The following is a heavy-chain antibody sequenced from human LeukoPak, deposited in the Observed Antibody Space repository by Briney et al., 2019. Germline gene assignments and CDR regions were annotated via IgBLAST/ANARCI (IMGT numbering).Heavy chain of an antibody. CDR1: GFTFSSYA. CDR3: AKWEIVGATTFDY. J-gene: IGHJ4*02. CDR2: ISGSGGST. D-gene: IGHD1-26*01. Sequence: GGSLRLSXAASGFTFSSYAMSWVRQAPGKGLEWVSAISGSGGSTYYADSVKGRFTISRDNSKNTLHLQMNSLRAEDTAVYYCAKWEIVGATTFDYWGQGTLVTVSS. V-gene: IGHV3-23*01.